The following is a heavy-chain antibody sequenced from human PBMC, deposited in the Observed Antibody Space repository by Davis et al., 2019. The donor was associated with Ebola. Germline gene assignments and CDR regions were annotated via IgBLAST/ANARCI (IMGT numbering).Heavy chain of an antibody. V-gene: IGHV4-39*01. J-gene: IGHJ6*02. CDR3: ARQSAQEYGMDV. Sequence: MPSETLSLTCTVSSGSISSSGYYWAWIRRPPGKGLEWIGSAYYSGSSGSTHYNPSLKSRVTISADTSKNQLSLRMSSVTAADTAVYYCARQSAQEYGMDVWGQGTTVAVSS. CDR2: AYYSGSSGST. CDR1: SGSISSSGYY.